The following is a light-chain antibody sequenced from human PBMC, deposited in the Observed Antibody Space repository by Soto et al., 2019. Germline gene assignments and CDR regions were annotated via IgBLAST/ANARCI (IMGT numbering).Light chain of an antibody. CDR3: AAWDVSLVV. V-gene: IGLV1-44*01. CDR2: SDN. Sequence: QLVLTQPPSASGTPGQRVTISCSGSSSNIGTNTVIWYQQLPGAAPKLLIYSDNQRPSGVPDRFSGSKSGTFASLAISGLQSEDEADYYCAAWDVSLVVFGGGTKLTVL. J-gene: IGLJ2*01. CDR1: SSNIGTNT.